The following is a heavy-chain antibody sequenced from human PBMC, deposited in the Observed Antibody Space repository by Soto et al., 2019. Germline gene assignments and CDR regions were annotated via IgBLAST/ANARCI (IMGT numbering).Heavy chain of an antibody. CDR2: IIPIFGTA. V-gene: IGHV1-69*01. CDR3: AAASGYSYGAYYYGMDV. Sequence: QVQLVQSGAEVKKPGSSVKVSCKASGGTFSSYAISWVRQAPGQGLEWMGGIIPIFGTANYAQKFQGRVTITADETTSTAYMELSSLRSEDTAVYYCAAASGYSYGAYYYGMDVWGQGTTVTVSS. CDR1: GGTFSSYA. D-gene: IGHD5-18*01. J-gene: IGHJ6*02.